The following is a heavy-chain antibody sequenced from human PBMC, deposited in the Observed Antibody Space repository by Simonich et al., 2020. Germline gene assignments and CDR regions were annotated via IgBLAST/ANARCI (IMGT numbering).Heavy chain of an antibody. D-gene: IGHD6-6*01. CDR1: GYTFTGYH. Sequence: QVQLVQSGAEVKKPGASVKVSCKASGYTFTGYHMHWVRQAPGQGLEWMGWSNPNSGGTNYAKKFQGRVTMTRDTSISKAYMELSRLRSDDTAVYYCARDPEKINSVEYSSSYAFDIWGQGTMVTVSS. CDR3: ARDPEKINSVEYSSSYAFDI. V-gene: IGHV1-2*02. CDR2: SNPNSGGT. J-gene: IGHJ3*02.